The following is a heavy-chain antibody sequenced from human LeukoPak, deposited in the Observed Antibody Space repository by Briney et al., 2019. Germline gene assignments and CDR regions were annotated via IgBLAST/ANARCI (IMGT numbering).Heavy chain of an antibody. CDR1: GFTFSDCS. J-gene: IGHJ4*02. D-gene: IGHD1-1*01. Sequence: GGSLRLACVASGFTFSDCSLNWVRQAPGKGLEWLSSIRKDSSELFYADSVRGRFTISRDNDKNSLYLQMNSLRVEDTAVYYCAKDLQQLEAFDSWGQGTLVTVSS. CDR3: AKDLQQLEAFDS. V-gene: IGHV3-21*01. CDR2: IRKDSSEL.